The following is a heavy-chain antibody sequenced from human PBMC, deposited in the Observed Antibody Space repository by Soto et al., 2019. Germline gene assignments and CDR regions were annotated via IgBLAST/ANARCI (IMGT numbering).Heavy chain of an antibody. J-gene: IGHJ3*02. Sequence: SETLSLTCTVSGGSISSSSYYWGWIRQPPGKGLEWIGSIYYSGSTYYNPSLKSRVTISVDTTKNQFSLKLSSVTAADTAVYYCARRDRPYYDILTGAFDIWGQGTMVTVSS. CDR1: GGSISSSSYY. V-gene: IGHV4-39*01. D-gene: IGHD3-9*01. CDR2: IYYSGST. CDR3: ARRDRPYYDILTGAFDI.